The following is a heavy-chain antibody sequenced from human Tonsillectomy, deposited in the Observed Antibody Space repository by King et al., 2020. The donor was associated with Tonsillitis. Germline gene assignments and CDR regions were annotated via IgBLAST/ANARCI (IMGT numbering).Heavy chain of an antibody. CDR3: AKDGATWEPPHYFDY. J-gene: IGHJ4*02. CDR1: GFTFNNYA. D-gene: IGHD1-14*01. V-gene: IGHV3-23*04. Sequence: EVQLVESGGGLVQPGGSLRLSCTASGFTFNNYAMSWVRQAPGKGLEWVSSISISGGSTYHADSVKGRFTIFRDTSKSTLYLQMNSLRAEDTAVYYCAKDGATWEPPHYFDYLGQGTLVTVSS. CDR2: ISISGGST.